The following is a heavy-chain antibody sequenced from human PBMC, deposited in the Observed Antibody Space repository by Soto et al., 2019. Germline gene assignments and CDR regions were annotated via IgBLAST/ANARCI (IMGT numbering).Heavy chain of an antibody. Sequence: EAQLLESGGGLVQPGGSLRLSCAASDFTFNNYVMNWVRQAPGKGLEWVTGISGSGTSTYFADSVKGRFTISRDNSKNTLFLQMNNLRVEDTAIYYCANRPRYYNFGVWGQGTTVTVSS. J-gene: IGHJ6*02. CDR1: DFTFNNYV. CDR3: ANRPRYYNFGV. D-gene: IGHD1-26*01. CDR2: ISGSGTST. V-gene: IGHV3-23*01.